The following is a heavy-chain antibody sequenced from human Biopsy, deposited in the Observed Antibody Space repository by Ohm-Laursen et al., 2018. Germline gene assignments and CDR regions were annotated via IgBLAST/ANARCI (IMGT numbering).Heavy chain of an antibody. D-gene: IGHD2-8*02. J-gene: IGHJ3*01. CDR2: INPNNGGT. Sequence: ASVKVSCKASGYNFNAYYMQWVRQAPGQGLEWMGWINPNNGGTNYAHKFQGRVTMTRDTSISTAYMHLSGLTSDDTAVYYCARLAYSEYWRDPLDVWGQGTMVTVSS. V-gene: IGHV1-2*02. CDR1: GYNFNAYY. CDR3: ARLAYSEYWRDPLDV.